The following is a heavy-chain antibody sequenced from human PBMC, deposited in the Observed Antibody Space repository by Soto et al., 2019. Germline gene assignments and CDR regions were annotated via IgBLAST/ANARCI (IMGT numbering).Heavy chain of an antibody. CDR3: AREKYDSSFDY. CDR1: GGSINNYY. V-gene: IGHV4-59*01. CDR2: ISYSGST. J-gene: IGHJ4*02. D-gene: IGHD3-22*01. Sequence: PSETLSLTCTVSGGSINNYYWSWIRQPQGKGLGWIGYISYSGSTNYTPSLKSRVTISVDTSRNQFSLKLSSVTAADTAMYYCAREKYDSSFDYWGQGTLVTVSS.